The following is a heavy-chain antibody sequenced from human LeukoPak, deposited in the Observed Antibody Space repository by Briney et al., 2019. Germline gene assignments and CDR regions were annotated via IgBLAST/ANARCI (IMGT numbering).Heavy chain of an antibody. CDR2: INPNSGGT. V-gene: IGHV1-2*02. D-gene: IGHD2-15*01. J-gene: IGHJ6*02. Sequence: GASVKVSCKASGYTFTGYYMHWVRQAPGQGLEWMGWINPNSGGTNYAQKFQGRVTMTRDTSISTAYMELSRLRSDDTAVYYCARDGCGGSCYSDPFYYYGMDVWGQGTTVTVSS. CDR1: GYTFTGYY. CDR3: ARDGCGGSCYSDPFYYYGMDV.